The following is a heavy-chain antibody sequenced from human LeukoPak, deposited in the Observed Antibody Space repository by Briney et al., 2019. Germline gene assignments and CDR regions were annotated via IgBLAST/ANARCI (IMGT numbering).Heavy chain of an antibody. CDR1: GGSISSYY. Sequence: SETLSLTCTVSGGSISSYYWSWIRQPPGKGLEWIGYIYYSGSTNYNPSLKSRVTISVDTSKNQFSLKLSSVTPADTAVYYCARAGSYSSGWGAFDIWGQGTMVTVSS. CDR3: ARAGSYSSGWGAFDI. J-gene: IGHJ3*02. CDR2: IYYSGST. D-gene: IGHD6-19*01. V-gene: IGHV4-59*01.